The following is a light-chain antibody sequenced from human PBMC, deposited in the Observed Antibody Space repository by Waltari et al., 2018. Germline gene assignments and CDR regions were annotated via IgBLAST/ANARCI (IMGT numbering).Light chain of an antibody. CDR1: QSVSGSY. V-gene: IGKV3-20*01. J-gene: IGKJ2*01. CDR3: QQYGSSPKT. CDR2: GAS. Sequence: EIVFTQSPGPLSLSPGESATLPCRASQSVSGSYLAWYQQKPGQAPRLLIYGASSRATGIPDSFSGSGSGTDFTLTISRLEPEDFAVYYCQQYGSSPKTFGQGTKLEIK.